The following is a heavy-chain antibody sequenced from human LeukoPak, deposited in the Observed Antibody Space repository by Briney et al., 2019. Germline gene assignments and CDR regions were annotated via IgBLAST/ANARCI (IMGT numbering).Heavy chain of an antibody. CDR2: ISSTSTYI. D-gene: IGHD3-22*01. Sequence: GGSLRLSCAASEFTFSEYSMNWVRQAPGKGLEWVASISSTSTYIYYADSVTGRFTISRDNAKNSLYLQMNSLRAEDTAVYYCAKDLDSGYLRGTNAFDIWGQGTMVTVSS. CDR1: EFTFSEYS. CDR3: AKDLDSGYLRGTNAFDI. J-gene: IGHJ3*02. V-gene: IGHV3-21*04.